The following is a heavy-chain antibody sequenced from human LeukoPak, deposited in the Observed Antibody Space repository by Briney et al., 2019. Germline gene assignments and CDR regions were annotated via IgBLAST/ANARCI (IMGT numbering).Heavy chain of an antibody. V-gene: IGHV4-61*02. Sequence: SQTLSLTCTVSGGSISSGSYYWSWIWQPSGKGLEWIGRIYTSGSTNYNPSLKSRVTISVDTSKNQFSLKLGSVTAADTAVYYCARDDPLGYWGQGTLVTVSS. CDR3: ARDDPLGY. CDR1: GGSISSGSYY. CDR2: IYTSGST. J-gene: IGHJ4*02.